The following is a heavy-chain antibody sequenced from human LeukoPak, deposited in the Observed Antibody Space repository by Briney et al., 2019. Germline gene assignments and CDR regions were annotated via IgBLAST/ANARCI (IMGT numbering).Heavy chain of an antibody. CDR2: ISAAGGAT. CDR3: ARGVQLWYFDY. D-gene: IGHD1-1*01. J-gene: IGHJ4*02. Sequence: GGSLRLSCAASGFTFRDYVINWVRQAPGKGLEWVSSISAAGGATYYADSVKGRFAISRVNSKNVVYLQMNSLRPDDTAVYYCARGVQLWYFDYWGQGTLVTVSS. V-gene: IGHV3-23*01. CDR1: GFTFRDYV.